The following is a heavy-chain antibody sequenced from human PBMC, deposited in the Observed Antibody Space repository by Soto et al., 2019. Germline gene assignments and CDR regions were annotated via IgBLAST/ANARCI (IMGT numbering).Heavy chain of an antibody. D-gene: IGHD6-13*01. J-gene: IGHJ6*02. CDR3: ARAAAGTEALGIYYYYGMDV. CDR1: GGSISSGGYY. CDR2: IYYSGST. V-gene: IGHV4-31*03. Sequence: QVQLQESGPGLVKPSQTLSLTCTVSGGSISSGGYYWSWIRQHPGKGLEWIGYIYYSGSTYYHPSLKSRVTISVDTSKNQFSLKLSSVTAADTAVYYCARAAAGTEALGIYYYYGMDVWGQGTTVTVSS.